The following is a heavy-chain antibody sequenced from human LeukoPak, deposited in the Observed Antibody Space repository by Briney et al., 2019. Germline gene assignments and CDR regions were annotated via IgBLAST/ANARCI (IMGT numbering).Heavy chain of an antibody. CDR3: AKGGIDYFLYYFDY. CDR2: ISGSGGSA. J-gene: IGHJ4*02. D-gene: IGHD2/OR15-2a*01. CDR1: GFTFSSYA. V-gene: IGHV3-23*01. Sequence: PGGSLRLSCAASGFTFSSYAMSWVRQAPGKGLEWVSAISGSGGSAYYADSVKGRFTISRDNSKNTLYLQMNSLRAEDTAVYYCAKGGIDYFLYYFDYWGQGTLVTVSS.